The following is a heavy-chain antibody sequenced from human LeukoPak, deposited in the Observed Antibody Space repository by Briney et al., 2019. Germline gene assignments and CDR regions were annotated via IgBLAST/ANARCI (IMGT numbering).Heavy chain of an antibody. V-gene: IGHV5-51*01. D-gene: IGHD3-10*01. CDR1: GYSFTSYC. CDR2: IYPGDSDT. J-gene: IGHJ5*02. Sequence: GESLKISCKGSGYSFTSYCIGWVRQMPGKGLEWMGIIYPGDSDTRYSPSFQGQVTISADKSISTAYLQWSSLKASDTAMYYCARGPLWFGELSYMANWFDPWGQGTLVTVSS. CDR3: ARGPLWFGELSYMANWFDP.